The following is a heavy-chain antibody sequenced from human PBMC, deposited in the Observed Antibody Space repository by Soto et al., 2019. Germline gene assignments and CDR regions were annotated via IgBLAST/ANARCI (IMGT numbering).Heavy chain of an antibody. CDR3: ARRTVATETFEY. D-gene: IGHD5-12*01. J-gene: IGHJ4*02. CDR1: GVSIISGHYY. CDR2: SYYSENT. V-gene: IGHV4-30-4*01. Sequence: PSETLSLTCTVAGVSIISGHYYGSWIRQTPWKGLEWIGYSYYSENTYYNPSLKSRVAISGDTSKNQFSLRLSSVTAADTAVYYCARRTVATETFEYWGQGTLVTVSS.